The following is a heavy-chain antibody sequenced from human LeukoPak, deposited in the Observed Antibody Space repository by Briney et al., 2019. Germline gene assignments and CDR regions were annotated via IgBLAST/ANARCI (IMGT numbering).Heavy chain of an antibody. CDR3: AKDYYGSGSYYPRDAFDI. J-gene: IGHJ3*02. CDR2: IRYDGSNK. D-gene: IGHD3-10*01. CDR1: GFTFSSYG. V-gene: IGHV3-30*02. Sequence: GGSLRLSCAASGFTFSSYGMHWVRQAPGKGLEWVAFIRYDGSNKYYADSVKGRFTISRDNSKNTLYLQMNSLRAEDTAVYYCAKDYYGSGSYYPRDAFDIWGQGTMVTVSS.